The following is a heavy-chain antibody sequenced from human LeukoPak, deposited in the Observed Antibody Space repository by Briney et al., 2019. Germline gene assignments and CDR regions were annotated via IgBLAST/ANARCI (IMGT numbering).Heavy chain of an antibody. CDR3: AREGKIYCSGGSCYSAENFDY. D-gene: IGHD2-15*01. V-gene: IGHV1-46*01. J-gene: IGHJ4*02. Sequence: GASVKVSCKASGYTFTSYYMHWVRQAPGQGLEWMGIINPSGGSTSYAQKFQGRVTMTRDTSTSTVYMELSSLRSEDTAVYYCAREGKIYCSGGSCYSAENFDYWGQGTLVTVSS. CDR1: GYTFTSYY. CDR2: INPSGGST.